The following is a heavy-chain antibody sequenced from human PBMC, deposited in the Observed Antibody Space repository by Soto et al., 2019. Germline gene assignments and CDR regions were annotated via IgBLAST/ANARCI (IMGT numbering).Heavy chain of an antibody. CDR1: GHRLSNHS. V-gene: IGHV1-3*01. D-gene: IGHD1-1*01. CDR2: INGGNGNT. Sequence: GASVKVSCKASGHRLSNHSIHWARQAPGQGLEWMGWINGGNGNTKYSQKFRDRVTITRDASASTGYMELSSLRSEDTAVYYCARGKGMEENYYYYGMDVWGQGTTVTVSS. CDR3: ARGKGMEENYYYYGMDV. J-gene: IGHJ6*02.